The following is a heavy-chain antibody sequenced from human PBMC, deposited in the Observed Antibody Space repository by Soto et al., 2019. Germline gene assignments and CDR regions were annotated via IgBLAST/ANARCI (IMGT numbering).Heavy chain of an antibody. J-gene: IGHJ4*02. Sequence: VQLVESGGGLVQPGGSLRLSCAASGFTFSSYTMNWVRQAPGKGLEWVSHISSSSTTIYYADSVKGRFTISRDNDKNSLYLKMNGLRDEDTAVYYCARAVGRSGFDYLGPGTLVTVSS. CDR3: ARAVGRSGFDY. CDR2: ISSSSTTI. V-gene: IGHV3-48*02. D-gene: IGHD2-15*01. CDR1: GFTFSSYT.